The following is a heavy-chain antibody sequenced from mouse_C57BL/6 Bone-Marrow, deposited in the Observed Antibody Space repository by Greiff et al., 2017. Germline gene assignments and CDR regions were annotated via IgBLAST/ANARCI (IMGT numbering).Heavy chain of an antibody. D-gene: IGHD1-1*01. CDR1: GYTFTGYW. V-gene: IGHV1-9*01. CDR2: ILPGSGST. CDR3: ARPFPYYYGSSYSY. Sequence: QVQLKQSGAELMKPGASVKLSCKATGYTFTGYWIEWVKQRPGHGLEWIGEILPGSGSTNYNEKFKGKATFTADTSSNTAYMQLSSLTTEDSAIYYCARPFPYYYGSSYSYWGQGTLVTVSA. J-gene: IGHJ3*01.